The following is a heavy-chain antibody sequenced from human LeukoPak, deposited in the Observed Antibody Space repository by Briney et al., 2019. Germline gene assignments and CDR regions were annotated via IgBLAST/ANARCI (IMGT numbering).Heavy chain of an antibody. D-gene: IGHD3-22*01. CDR3: AKGSSGYFVDL. CDR1: GFIFNNYG. J-gene: IGHJ5*02. Sequence: GWSLRLSCAASGFIFNNYGLIWVRQAPGKGLEWVSAISNDGGGTNYADFVKGRFTISRDNSENTLFLQMNSLRAEDTALYYCAKGSSGYFVDLWGQGTLVTVSS. CDR2: ISNDGGGT. V-gene: IGHV3-23*01.